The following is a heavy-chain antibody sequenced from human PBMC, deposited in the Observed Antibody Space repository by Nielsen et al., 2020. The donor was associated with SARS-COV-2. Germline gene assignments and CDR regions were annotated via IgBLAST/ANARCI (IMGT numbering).Heavy chain of an antibody. CDR1: GFSFSDSG. CDR3: TRVNPTSGSWFDALDI. J-gene: IGHJ3*02. Sequence: GSLRLSCAASGFSFSDSGMHWVRQASGKGLEWVGRIRSKANNYATGYAASMKGYFTISRDDSKNTAYLQMNNLRTEDTAVYYCTRVNPTSGSWFDALDIWGQGTMVTVSS. V-gene: IGHV3-73*01. CDR2: IRSKANNYAT. D-gene: IGHD6-13*01.